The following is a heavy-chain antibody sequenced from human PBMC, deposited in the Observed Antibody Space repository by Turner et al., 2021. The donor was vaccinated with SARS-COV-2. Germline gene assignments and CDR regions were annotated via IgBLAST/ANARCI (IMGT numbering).Heavy chain of an antibody. Sequence: EVQLVESGGGLVQPGRSLRLSCAASGFTFDDYAMHWVREGPRKGLVLVSGINWNSGSIVYADSVKGRFTISRDNAKKSLYLQMNSLRAEDTALYYCAKGPPIGWDSTWLDYWGQGTLVTVSS. CDR2: INWNSGSI. CDR1: GFTFDDYA. CDR3: AKGPPIGWDSTWLDY. D-gene: IGHD6-13*01. V-gene: IGHV3-9*01. J-gene: IGHJ4*02.